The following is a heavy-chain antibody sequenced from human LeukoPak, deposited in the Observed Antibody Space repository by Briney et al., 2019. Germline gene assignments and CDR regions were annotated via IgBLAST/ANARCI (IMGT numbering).Heavy chain of an antibody. D-gene: IGHD2-15*01. V-gene: IGHV3-33*01. Sequence: GGSLRLSCAASGFTFSSYSMHWVRQAPGKGLEWVTVIWYDGSNEYYADSVRGRFTISRDNSKNTLYLQMNRLSPEDTAVYYCARDYCSGGSCYSFSYYYYMDVWGKGTTVTVPS. J-gene: IGHJ6*03. CDR2: IWYDGSNE. CDR1: GFTFSSYS. CDR3: ARDYCSGGSCYSFSYYYYMDV.